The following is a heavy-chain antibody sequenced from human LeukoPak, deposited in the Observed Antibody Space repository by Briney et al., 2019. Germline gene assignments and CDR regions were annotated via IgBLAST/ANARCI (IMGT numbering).Heavy chain of an antibody. CDR1: GFTFDDYA. CDR2: ISWNSGSI. D-gene: IGHD3-9*01. J-gene: IGHJ4*02. Sequence: PGGSLTLSCAASGFTFDDYAMHWVRQAPGQGLEWVSGISWNSGSIGYADSVKGRFTISRDNAKNSLYLQMNSLRAEDTALYYCAKATYYDILTGSRYDYWGQGTLVTVSS. V-gene: IGHV3-9*01. CDR3: AKATYYDILTGSRYDY.